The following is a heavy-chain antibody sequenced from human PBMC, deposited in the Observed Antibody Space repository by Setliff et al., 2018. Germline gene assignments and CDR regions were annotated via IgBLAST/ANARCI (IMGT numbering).Heavy chain of an antibody. V-gene: IGHV4-31*03. Sequence: KTSETLSLTCTVSGGSISSGGYYWSWIRQHPEKGLEWIGYIYYSGSTYYNPSLKSRVTISVDTSKNQFSLKLSSVTAADTAVYYCAREVGYYDSSGYPDVWGKGTTVTVSS. D-gene: IGHD3-22*01. CDR2: IYYSGST. J-gene: IGHJ6*04. CDR3: AREVGYYDSSGYPDV. CDR1: GGSISSGGYY.